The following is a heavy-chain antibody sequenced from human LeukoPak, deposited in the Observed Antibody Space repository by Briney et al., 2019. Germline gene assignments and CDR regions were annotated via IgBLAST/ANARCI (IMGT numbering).Heavy chain of an antibody. CDR1: GGTFSSYG. CDR2: IIPFFSTV. CDR3: ASHHERYSSGWSPHYAFDI. V-gene: IGHV1-69*13. Sequence: SVKVSCKASGGTFSSYGISWVRQAPGLGLEWMGGIIPFFSTVNYAQKFQGRVTITADESTGTAYMELSSLRSEDTAVYYCASHHERYSSGWSPHYAFDIWGQGTMVTGSS. D-gene: IGHD6-19*01. J-gene: IGHJ3*02.